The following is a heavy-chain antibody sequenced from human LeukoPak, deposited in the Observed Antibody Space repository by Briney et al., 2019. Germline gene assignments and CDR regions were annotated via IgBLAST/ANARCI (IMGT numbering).Heavy chain of an antibody. D-gene: IGHD6-13*01. J-gene: IGHJ4*02. CDR1: GFISTNAW. CDR2: IKSKTDGGAT. Sequence: GGSLRLSCAASGFISTNAWMSWVRQAPGKGLEWVGRIKSKTDGGATDFAAPVKGRFTISRDDSKNTLYLQMNSLKTEDTAVYYCTGVSRSSWYDYWGQGTLVTVSS. CDR3: TGVSRSSWYDY. V-gene: IGHV3-15*01.